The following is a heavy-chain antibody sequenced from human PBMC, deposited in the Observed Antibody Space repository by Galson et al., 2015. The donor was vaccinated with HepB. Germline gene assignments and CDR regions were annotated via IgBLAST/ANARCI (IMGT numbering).Heavy chain of an antibody. V-gene: IGHV3-30*18. Sequence: SLRLSCAAHGFTFSSYGMHWVRQAPGKGLEWVAVIAYDGSNKYYADSVKGRFTISRDNSNNTLYLQMNSLRAEDTAVYYCAKDFIFGVVTSLFDYWGQGTLVTVSS. J-gene: IGHJ4*02. D-gene: IGHD3-3*01. CDR1: GFTFSSYG. CDR3: AKDFIFGVVTSLFDY. CDR2: IAYDGSNK.